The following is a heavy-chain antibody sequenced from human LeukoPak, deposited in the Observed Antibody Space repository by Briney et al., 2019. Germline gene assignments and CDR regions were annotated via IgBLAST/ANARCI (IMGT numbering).Heavy chain of an antibody. CDR1: GYTFTSYY. Sequence: ASVKVSCKASGYTFTSYYMHWVRQAPGQGLEWMGIINPSGGSTSYAQKFQGRVTMARDTSTSTVYMELSSLRSEDTAVYYCARSGTVADAFDIWGQGTMVTVSS. D-gene: IGHD4-23*01. CDR3: ARSGTVADAFDI. V-gene: IGHV1-46*01. CDR2: INPSGGST. J-gene: IGHJ3*02.